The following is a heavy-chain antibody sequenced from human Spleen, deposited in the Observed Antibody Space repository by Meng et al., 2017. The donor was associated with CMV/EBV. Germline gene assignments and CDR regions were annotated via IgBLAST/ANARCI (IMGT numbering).Heavy chain of an antibody. V-gene: IGHV1-69*05. CDR1: GDTFSNKG. CDR3: ARAPTYDFRSGYLDYYYGMDV. D-gene: IGHD3-3*01. J-gene: IGHJ6*02. CDR2: VIPIFGTP. Sequence: SVKVSCKASGDTFSNKGVTWVRQAPGQGLEWMGGVIPIFGTPKYPQKFQGRVTITTDESTNSQYMELTSLRSEDTAVYYCARAPTYDFRSGYLDYYYGMDVWGQGTTVTVSS.